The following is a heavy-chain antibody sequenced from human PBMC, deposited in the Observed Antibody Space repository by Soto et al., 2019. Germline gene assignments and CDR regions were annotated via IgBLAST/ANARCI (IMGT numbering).Heavy chain of an antibody. Sequence: QLQLHESGSGLVKPSQTLSLTCAVSGGSISSGGYSWSWIRQPPGKGLEWIGYIYHSGSTYYNPSLKSRVTISVDRSKNQFSLKLSSVTAADTAVYYCAAQGDYYDSSGYPYSPQGIDYWGQGTLVTVSS. V-gene: IGHV4-30-2*01. D-gene: IGHD3-22*01. CDR2: IYHSGST. CDR3: AAQGDYYDSSGYPYSPQGIDY. CDR1: GGSISSGGYS. J-gene: IGHJ4*02.